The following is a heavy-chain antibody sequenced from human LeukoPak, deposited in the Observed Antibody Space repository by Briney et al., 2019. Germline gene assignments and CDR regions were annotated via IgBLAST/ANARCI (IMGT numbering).Heavy chain of an antibody. CDR1: GGSISSSSFY. D-gene: IGHD3-3*01. Sequence: SETLSLTCTVSGGSISSSSFYWGWIRQPPGKGLEWIGSFYYSGSTYYNPSLKSRVTISVDTSKNQFSLNLSSVTAADTAVYYCARALARYDFDYWGRGTLVTVSS. J-gene: IGHJ4*02. V-gene: IGHV4-39*01. CDR3: ARALARYDFDY. CDR2: FYYSGST.